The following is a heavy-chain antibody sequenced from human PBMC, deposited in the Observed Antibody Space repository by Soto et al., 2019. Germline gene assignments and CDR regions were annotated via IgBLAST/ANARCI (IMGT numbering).Heavy chain of an antibody. D-gene: IGHD2-15*01. CDR2: ISFTGIT. Sequence: PSETLSLTCIVSGGAISHYDWTWIRLPPGQGLEWIGTISFTGITDYNPSLKGRVTISVDRPKNQLSLTLTSVTAADTAVFYCARRQFATTPFDPWGQGILVTVSS. J-gene: IGHJ5*02. CDR3: ARRQFATTPFDP. V-gene: IGHV4-59*08. CDR1: GGAISHYD.